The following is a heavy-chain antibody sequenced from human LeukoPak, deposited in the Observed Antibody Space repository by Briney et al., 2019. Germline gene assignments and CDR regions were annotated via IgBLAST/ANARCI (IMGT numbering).Heavy chain of an antibody. CDR3: ARDLGYYDSSSLYNWFDP. D-gene: IGHD3-22*01. V-gene: IGHV1-46*01. CDR1: GFTLSSYA. CDR2: INPSGGST. Sequence: PGRSLRLSCAASGFTLSSYAMHWVRQAPGQGLEWLGIINPSGGSTSYAQKFQGRVTMTRDMSTSTVYMELSSLRSEDTAVYYCARDLGYYDSSSLYNWFDPWGQGTLVTVAS. J-gene: IGHJ5*02.